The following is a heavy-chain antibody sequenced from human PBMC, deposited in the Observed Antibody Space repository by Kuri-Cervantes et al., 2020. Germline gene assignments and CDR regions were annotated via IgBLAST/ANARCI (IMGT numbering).Heavy chain of an antibody. J-gene: IGHJ5*02. D-gene: IGHD3-10*01. Sequence: SQTLSLTCAVYGGSFSGYYWSWIRQPPGKGLEWIGEINHSGSTNYNPSLKNRVTISVDTSKNQFSLKLSSVTAADTAVYYCARGKRITMVRGAPGDYNWFDPWGQGTLVTVSS. CDR2: INHSGST. CDR1: GGSFSGYY. CDR3: ARGKRITMVRGAPGDYNWFDP. V-gene: IGHV4-34*01.